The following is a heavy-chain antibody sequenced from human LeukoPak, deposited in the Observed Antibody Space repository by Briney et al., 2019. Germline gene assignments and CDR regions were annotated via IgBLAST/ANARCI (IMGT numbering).Heavy chain of an antibody. CDR1: GGSVTSGGYY. J-gene: IGHJ4*02. V-gene: IGHV4-61*08. CDR3: ARGIRTGYGH. Sequence: SETLSLTCTVSGGSVTSGGYYWSWIRQPPGKGLEWIGYINYSGSTNYNPSLKRRVTISLDTSKNQFSLKVKYVTAADTAVYYCARGIRTGYGHWGQGTLVTVSS. D-gene: IGHD1-1*01. CDR2: INYSGST.